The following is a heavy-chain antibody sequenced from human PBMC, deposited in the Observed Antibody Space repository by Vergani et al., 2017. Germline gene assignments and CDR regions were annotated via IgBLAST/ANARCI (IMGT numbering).Heavy chain of an antibody. D-gene: IGHD2-2*02. V-gene: IGHV3-30-3*01. CDR2: ISFDGTNE. Sequence: VHLAESGGGFFQPGGSLRLSCVVSGFALNRHAMYWVRQAPGKGLEWVVGISFDGTNEYYPDLVKGRFTISRDIAKNTLYLQVRSLRLEDTGVYHCVRDRGLXAGGRCYTEAWDYWGQGTPVTVSS. J-gene: IGHJ4*02. CDR1: GFALNRHA. CDR3: VRDRGLXAGGRCYTEAWDY.